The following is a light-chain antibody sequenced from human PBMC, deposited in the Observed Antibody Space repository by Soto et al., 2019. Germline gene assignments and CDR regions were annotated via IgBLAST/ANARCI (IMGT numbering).Light chain of an antibody. Sequence: DIVMTQSPDSLSLSLGERATINCKSSQGVLDSSKNKNYLAWYQQKPGKAPKLLIYGGSHFEPGVPSRFSGSGSGTAFTFTISSLQPEDVGMYFCQQYENLPYSFGQGTKLEI. J-gene: IGKJ2*03. CDR3: QQYENLPYS. V-gene: IGKV4-1*01. CDR1: QGVLDSSKNKNY. CDR2: GGS.